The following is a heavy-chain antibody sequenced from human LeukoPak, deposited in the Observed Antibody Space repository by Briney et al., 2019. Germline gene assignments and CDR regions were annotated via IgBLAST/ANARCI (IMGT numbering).Heavy chain of an antibody. D-gene: IGHD2-21*02. V-gene: IGHV6-1*01. CDR1: GDSVSSNSAA. CDR2: TYYRSKWYT. J-gene: IGHJ4*02. CDR3: ARDRPGGGDYNYFDY. Sequence: SQTLSLTCAISGDSVSSNSAAWNWISQSPSIGREWLVRTYYRSKWYTAYAVSLKSRIAINPDTSKNQIYLQLNSVTPEDTAVYYCARDRPGGGDYNYFDYWGQGTLVTVSS.